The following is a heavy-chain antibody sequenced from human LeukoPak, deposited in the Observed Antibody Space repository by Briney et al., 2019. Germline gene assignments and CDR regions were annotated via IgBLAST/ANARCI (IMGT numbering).Heavy chain of an antibody. Sequence: GGSLRLSCAASGFTFTNAWMYWVRQAPGKGLEWVARIKSRTDGGTTDYAAPVKGRFTISRDDSKNTPYLEMNSLKTEDTGVFYCATRINRDGYNWAYDHWGQGTLVTVSS. CDR1: GFTFTNAW. J-gene: IGHJ4*02. CDR3: ATRINRDGYNWAYDH. CDR2: IKSRTDGGTT. D-gene: IGHD5-24*01. V-gene: IGHV3-15*01.